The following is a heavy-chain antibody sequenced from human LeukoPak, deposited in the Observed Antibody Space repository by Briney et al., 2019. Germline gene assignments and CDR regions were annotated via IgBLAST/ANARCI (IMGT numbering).Heavy chain of an antibody. Sequence: GGSLRLSGAASGFTVSSNYMSWVRQAPGKGLEWVSVIYSGGSTYYADSVKGRFTISRDNSKNTLYLQMNSLRAEDTAVYYCARGGRAGFQKPTDYWGQGTLVTVSS. V-gene: IGHV3-66*01. CDR3: ARGGRAGFQKPTDY. J-gene: IGHJ4*02. D-gene: IGHD3-10*01. CDR2: IYSGGST. CDR1: GFTVSSNY.